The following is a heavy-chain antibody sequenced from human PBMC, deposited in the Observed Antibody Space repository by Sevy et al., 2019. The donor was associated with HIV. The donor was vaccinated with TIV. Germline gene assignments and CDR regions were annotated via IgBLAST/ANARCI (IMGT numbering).Heavy chain of an antibody. CDR3: AREPKDIVGVLPGSLFQH. J-gene: IGHJ1*01. CDR1: GFTFSSYS. Sequence: GGSLRLSCAASGFTFSSYSMNWVRQAPGKGLEWVSSISSSSSYIYYADSVKGRFTISRDNAKNSLYLQMNSLRAEDTAVYYCAREPKDIVGVLPGSLFQHWGQGTLVTVSS. CDR2: ISSSSSYI. D-gene: IGHD2-15*01. V-gene: IGHV3-21*01.